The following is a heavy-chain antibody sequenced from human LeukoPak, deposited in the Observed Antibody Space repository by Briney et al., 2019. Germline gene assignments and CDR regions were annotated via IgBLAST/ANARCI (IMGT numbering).Heavy chain of an antibody. CDR1: GFTFSSYG. Sequence: GGSLRLSCAASGFTFSSYGMHWVRQAPGKGLEWVAFIRYDGSNKYYADSVKGRFTISRDNSKNTLYLQMNSLRAEDTAFYYCARGAGSGYYFYMDVWGKGTTVTVSS. V-gene: IGHV3-30*02. CDR3: ARGAGSGYYFYMDV. CDR2: IRYDGSNK. D-gene: IGHD3-10*01. J-gene: IGHJ6*03.